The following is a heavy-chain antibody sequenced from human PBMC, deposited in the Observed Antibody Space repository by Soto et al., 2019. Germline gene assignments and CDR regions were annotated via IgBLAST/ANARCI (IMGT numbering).Heavy chain of an antibody. D-gene: IGHD3-10*01. CDR2: ISAYNGNT. J-gene: IGHJ6*02. Sequence: GASLKVSCKASGYTFTSYGISWVRQAPGQGLEWMGWISAYNGNTNYAQKLQGRVTMTTDTSTSTAYMELRSLRSDDTAVYYCARDGRIEVLWFGENSSFDYYYGMDVWGQGSRVTVSS. V-gene: IGHV1-18*01. CDR1: GYTFTSYG. CDR3: ARDGRIEVLWFGENSSFDYYYGMDV.